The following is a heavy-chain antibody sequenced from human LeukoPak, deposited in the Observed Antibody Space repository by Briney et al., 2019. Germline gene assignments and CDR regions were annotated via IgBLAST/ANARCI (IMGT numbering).Heavy chain of an antibody. CDR1: GFIFSKYA. D-gene: IGHD1-26*01. V-gene: IGHV3-33*01. Sequence: GGSLRLSCAASGFIFSKYAMHWVRQTPGKGPEWVAAIWNDGSDENYADSVKGRFTISSDNSKNTVYLQMNSLRAEDTAIYYCAFEIGRSQDDFDIWGQGTMITVSS. CDR2: IWNDGSDE. J-gene: IGHJ3*02. CDR3: AFEIGRSQDDFDI.